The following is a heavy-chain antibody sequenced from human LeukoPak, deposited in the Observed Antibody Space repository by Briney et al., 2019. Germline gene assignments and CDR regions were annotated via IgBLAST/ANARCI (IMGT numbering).Heavy chain of an antibody. V-gene: IGHV3-73*01. D-gene: IGHD3-22*01. CDR3: TRHPPNYYDSSGHDY. J-gene: IGHJ4*02. CDR2: IRSKANSYAT. CDR1: GFTFSGSA. Sequence: GESLKISCAASGFTFSGSAMHWVRQASGKGLEWVGRIRSKANSYATAYAASVKGRFTISRDDSKNTAYLQMNSLKTEDTAVYYCTRHPPNYYDSSGHDYWGQGTLVTVSS.